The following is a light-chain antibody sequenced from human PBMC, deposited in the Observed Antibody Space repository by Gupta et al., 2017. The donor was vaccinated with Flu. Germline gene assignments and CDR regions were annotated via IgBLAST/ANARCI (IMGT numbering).Light chain of an antibody. CDR1: QSIGTS. CDR2: DAS. J-gene: IGKJ1*01. Sequence: PATLSLSPGERATLSCRASQSIGTSLAWYQQKPGQAPRLLIYDASKRATGIPARFSGGGSGTDFTLTISSLESEDFGIYYCQQRNNCLWTFGQGTKVEI. CDR3: QQRNNCLWT. V-gene: IGKV3-11*01.